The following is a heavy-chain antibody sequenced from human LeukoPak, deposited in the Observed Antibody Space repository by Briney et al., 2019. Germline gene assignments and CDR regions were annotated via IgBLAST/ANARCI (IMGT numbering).Heavy chain of an antibody. CDR3: RSTDTAMGPFDY. D-gene: IGHD5-18*01. V-gene: IGHV4-39*01. CDR1: SGPISSSSYF. Sequence: KPSETLSLTCTVSSGPISSSSYFWASIRQPPGKGLGLIRRIYYTGNTYYNPSLKSQLTISVDTSKNQFSLKLSSVTAADTAVYYCRSTDTAMGPFDYWGQGTLVTVSS. J-gene: IGHJ4*02. CDR2: IYYTGNT.